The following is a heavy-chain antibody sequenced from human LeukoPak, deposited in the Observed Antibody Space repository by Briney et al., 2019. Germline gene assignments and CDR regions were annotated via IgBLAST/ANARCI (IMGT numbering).Heavy chain of an antibody. CDR1: GSSISSYY. V-gene: IGHV4-4*07. Sequence: PSETLSLTCTVSGSSISSYYWSWIRQPAGQGLEWIGRIYSNGDTRYNPSLKSRVTMSVDTSKNQLSLKLGPVTAADTAVYYCARAAGAAGGQYFDYWGQGTLVTVSS. CDR2: IYSNGDT. J-gene: IGHJ4*02. D-gene: IGHD6-13*01. CDR3: ARAAGAAGGQYFDY.